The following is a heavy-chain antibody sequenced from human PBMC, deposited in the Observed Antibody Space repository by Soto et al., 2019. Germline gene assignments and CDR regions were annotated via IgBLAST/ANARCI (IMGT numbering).Heavy chain of an antibody. J-gene: IGHJ4*02. D-gene: IGHD6-19*01. CDR1: GFTFSTYA. V-gene: IGHV3-23*01. CDR3: ANNGHWLDVQLDS. CDR2: ITESGDYT. Sequence: PGGSLRLSCADSGFTFSTYAMTWIRQAPGKGLEWVSTITESGDYTSYANAVKGRFTVSRDNSRNTLYRRMTSLRADDTAVYYCANNGHWLDVQLDSWGQGTQVTVSS.